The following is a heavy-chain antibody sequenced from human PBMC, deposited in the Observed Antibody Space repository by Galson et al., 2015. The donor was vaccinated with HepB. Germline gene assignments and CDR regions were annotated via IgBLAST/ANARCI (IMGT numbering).Heavy chain of an antibody. V-gene: IGHV3-48*02. J-gene: IGHJ4*02. Sequence: SLRLSCAASGFTFSSYSMNWVRQAPGKGLEWVSYISSSSSTIYYADSVKGRFTISRDNAKNSLYLQMNSLRDEDTAVYYCARDPFYYDSSGYPVNYFDYWGQGTLVTVSS. D-gene: IGHD3-22*01. CDR1: GFTFSSYS. CDR3: ARDPFYYDSSGYPVNYFDY. CDR2: ISSSSSTI.